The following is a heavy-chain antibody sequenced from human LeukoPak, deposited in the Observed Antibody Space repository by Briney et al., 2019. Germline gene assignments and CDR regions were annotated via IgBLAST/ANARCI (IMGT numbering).Heavy chain of an antibody. Sequence: KPSETLSLTCTVSGGSISSYYWSWIRQPPGKGLKWIGYIYTSGSTNYNPSLKGRVTISVDTSKNQFSLKLSSVTAADTAVYYCARAGTAYFDYWGQGTLVTVSS. CDR1: GGSISSYY. CDR2: IYTSGST. CDR3: ARAGTAYFDY. J-gene: IGHJ4*02. V-gene: IGHV4-4*09. D-gene: IGHD1-7*01.